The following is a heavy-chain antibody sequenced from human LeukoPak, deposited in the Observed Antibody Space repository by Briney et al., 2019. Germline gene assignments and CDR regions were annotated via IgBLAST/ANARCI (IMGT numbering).Heavy chain of an antibody. CDR3: ARLGDSSGFYAFDI. Sequence: PSETLSLTCTVSGGSISSYYWSWIRQPPGKGLEWIGYIYYSGSTNYNPSLKSRVTIPVDTSKNQFSLRLSSVTAADTAVYYCARLGDSSGFYAFDIWGQGTMVTVSS. V-gene: IGHV4-59*08. CDR2: IYYSGST. CDR1: GGSISSYY. J-gene: IGHJ3*02. D-gene: IGHD3-22*01.